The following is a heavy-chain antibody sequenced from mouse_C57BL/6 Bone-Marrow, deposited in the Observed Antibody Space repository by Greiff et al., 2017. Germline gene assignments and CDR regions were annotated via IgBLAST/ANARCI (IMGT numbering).Heavy chain of an antibody. Sequence: QVQLQQPGAELVKPGASVKLSCKASGYTFTSYWMQWVKQRPGQGLEWIGEIDPSDSYTNYNQKFKGKATLTADTSSSTAYMQLSSLTSEDSAVYYCARRYGSVMDYWGQGTSVTVSS. D-gene: IGHD1-1*01. CDR1: GYTFTSYW. J-gene: IGHJ4*01. V-gene: IGHV1-50*01. CDR3: ARRYGSVMDY. CDR2: IDPSDSYT.